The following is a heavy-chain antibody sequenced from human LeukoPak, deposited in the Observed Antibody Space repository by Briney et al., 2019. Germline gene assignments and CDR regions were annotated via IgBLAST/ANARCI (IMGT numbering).Heavy chain of an antibody. CDR2: IYHGGDT. Sequence: PGGSLRLSCAASGFTFSNYEMNWVRQAPGRGLEWIGEIYHGGDTNYDPSVKSRVTMSVDKSKNHFSLNLRSVTAADTAIYYCASHVTVLGTRGFDYWGQGILVTVSS. V-gene: IGHV4-4*02. D-gene: IGHD6-19*01. CDR3: ASHVTVLGTRGFDY. J-gene: IGHJ4*02. CDR1: GFTFSNYEM.